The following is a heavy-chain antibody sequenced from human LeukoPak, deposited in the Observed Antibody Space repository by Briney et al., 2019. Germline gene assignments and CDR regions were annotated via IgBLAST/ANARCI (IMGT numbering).Heavy chain of an antibody. J-gene: IGHJ4*02. CDR2: INSDGSST. Sequence: PGGSLRLSCAASGITFSTYWMYWVRQAPGKGLVWVSRINSDGSSTSYADSVKGRFTISRDNAKNTLYLQMNSLRAEDTAVYYCAGSSRGRYYFDYWGQGTLVTVSS. CDR1: GITFSTYW. CDR3: AGSSRGRYYFDY. D-gene: IGHD3-16*02. V-gene: IGHV3-74*01.